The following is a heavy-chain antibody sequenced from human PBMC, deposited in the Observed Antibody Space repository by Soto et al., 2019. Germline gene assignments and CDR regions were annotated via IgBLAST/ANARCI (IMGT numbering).Heavy chain of an antibody. CDR2: IFYSGTT. CDR3: ARELWVEPELYYYGMDV. CDR1: GDSISSADYY. J-gene: IGHJ6*01. V-gene: IGHV4-30-4*01. Sequence: QVQLQESGPGLVRPSQTLSLTCTVSGDSISSADYYWSWIRQTPEKGLEWIGHIFYSGTTYYNPSLKSRLTISVDTSKNHFSLRLTSVTAADTAVYYCARELWVEPELYYYGMDVW. D-gene: IGHD1-1*01.